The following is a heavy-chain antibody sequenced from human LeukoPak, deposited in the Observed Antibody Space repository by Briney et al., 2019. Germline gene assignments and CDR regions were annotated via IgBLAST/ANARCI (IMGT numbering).Heavy chain of an antibody. CDR1: GFTLSSYG. V-gene: IGHV3-33*01. J-gene: IGHJ3*02. Sequence: GGSLRLSRVASGFTLSSYGMHWVRQAPGKGLEWVAVIWYDGSNKYYADSVKGLFTNSRENSKNTLYLQMNSVRAEEKDCYYCAGDSAPFDIWGQGTMVTVSS. CDR3: AGDSAPFDI. CDR2: IWYDGSNK.